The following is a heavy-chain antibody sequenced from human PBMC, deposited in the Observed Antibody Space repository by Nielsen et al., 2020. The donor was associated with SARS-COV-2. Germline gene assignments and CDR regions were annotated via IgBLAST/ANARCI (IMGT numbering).Heavy chain of an antibody. Sequence: GGSLRLSCAASRFTFDDYAMHWVRQAPGKGLEWVSGISWNSGSIGYADSVKGRFTISRDNAKNSLYLQMNSLRAEDTALYYCAKIAAAGNYFDYWGQGTLVTVSS. CDR2: ISWNSGSI. J-gene: IGHJ4*02. V-gene: IGHV3-9*01. CDR1: RFTFDDYA. CDR3: AKIAAAGNYFDY. D-gene: IGHD6-13*01.